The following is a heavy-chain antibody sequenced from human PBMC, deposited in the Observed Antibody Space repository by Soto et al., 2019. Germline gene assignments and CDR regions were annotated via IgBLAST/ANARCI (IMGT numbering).Heavy chain of an antibody. D-gene: IGHD3-16*01. J-gene: IGHJ6*02. V-gene: IGHV1-18*01. CDR3: AKVDVYVTPSPQDV. Sequence: QVQLVQSGAEVKNPGASVKVSCKASGYTFTRYGIGWARQAPGQGLEWMGWINTHNANTNYAQNVQGRVTQTTDTSTSTAYIETRSLTSNDKAVYYCAKVDVYVTPSPQDVWGQGTTVIVSS. CDR2: INTHNANT. CDR1: GYTFTRYG.